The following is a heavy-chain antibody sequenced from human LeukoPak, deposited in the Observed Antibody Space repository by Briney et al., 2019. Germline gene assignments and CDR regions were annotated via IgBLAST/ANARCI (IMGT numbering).Heavy chain of an antibody. Sequence: PGGSLRLSCAASGFTFSSYGMSWVRQAPGKGLEWVSAISGSGGSTYYADSVKGRFTISRDNSKNTLYLQMNSLRAEDTAVYYCAKVGPTVTQDTYYFDYWGQGTLVTVSS. CDR3: AKVGPTVTQDTYYFDY. CDR2: ISGSGGST. D-gene: IGHD4-17*01. J-gene: IGHJ4*02. V-gene: IGHV3-23*01. CDR1: GFTFSSYG.